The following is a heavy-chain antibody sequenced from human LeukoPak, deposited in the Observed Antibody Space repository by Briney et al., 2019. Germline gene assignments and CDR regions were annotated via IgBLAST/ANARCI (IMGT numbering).Heavy chain of an antibody. CDR2: ISGSGGST. CDR1: GFTFSSDA. V-gene: IGHV3-23*01. J-gene: IGHJ4*02. CDR3: AKDPLRYSSGWYAAPFDY. Sequence: GGSLRLSCAASGFTFSSDAMSWVRQAPGKGLEWVSAISGSGGSTYYADSVKGRFTISRDNSKNTLYLQMNSLRAEDTAVYYCAKDPLRYSSGWYAAPFDYWGQGTLVTVSS. D-gene: IGHD6-19*01.